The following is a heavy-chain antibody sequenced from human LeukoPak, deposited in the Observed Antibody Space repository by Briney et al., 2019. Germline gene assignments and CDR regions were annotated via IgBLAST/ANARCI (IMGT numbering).Heavy chain of an antibody. J-gene: IGHJ4*02. CDR3: ARDNPFHLGSGTHIDF. CDR1: GFTFRSYS. Sequence: PGGSLRLSCEVSGFTFRSYSMNWVRQAPGKGLEWISYISSGSSLIYYADSVKGRFTISRDNAKNSLYLQMNSLSAEDTAVYCARDNPFHLGSGTHIDFWGQGTRVTVSS. D-gene: IGHD3-10*01. V-gene: IGHV3-48*04. CDR2: ISSGSSLI.